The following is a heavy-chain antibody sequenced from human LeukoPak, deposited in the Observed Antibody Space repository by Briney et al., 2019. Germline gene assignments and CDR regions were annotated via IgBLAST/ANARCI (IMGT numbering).Heavy chain of an antibody. CDR2: TYYRSKWYN. CDR1: GDSVSSNSAA. Sequence: SQTLSLTCAISGDSVSSNSAAWNWIRQSPSRGLEWLGRTYYRSKWYNDYAVSVKSRITINPDTSKNQFSLQLNSVTPEDTAVYYCARDLVPPRTIQQGLVGNYFDYWGQGTLVTVSS. D-gene: IGHD6-19*01. CDR3: ARDLVPPRTIQQGLVGNYFDY. J-gene: IGHJ4*02. V-gene: IGHV6-1*01.